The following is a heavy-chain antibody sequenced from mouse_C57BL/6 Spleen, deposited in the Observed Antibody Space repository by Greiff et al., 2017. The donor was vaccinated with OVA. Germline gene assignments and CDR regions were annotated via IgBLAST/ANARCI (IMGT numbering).Heavy chain of an antibody. CDR2: IWSGGST. J-gene: IGHJ4*01. D-gene: IGHD6-1*01. CDR3: ASLPQVFYAMDY. Sequence: QVQLKESGPGLVQPSQSLSITCTVSGFSLTSYGVHWVRQPPGKGLEWLGVIWSGGSTDYNAAFISRLSISKDNSKSQVFFKMNSLQADDTAIYYCASLPQVFYAMDYWGQGTSVTVSS. V-gene: IGHV2-4*01. CDR1: GFSLTSYG.